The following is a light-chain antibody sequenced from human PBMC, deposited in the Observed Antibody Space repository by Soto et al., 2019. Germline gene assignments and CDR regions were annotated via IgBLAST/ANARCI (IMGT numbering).Light chain of an antibody. CDR1: QSLVHSDGNTY. J-gene: IGKJ1*01. CDR3: VQFAHFPRT. Sequence: DVVLTQTPLSSPATLGQPASISCRSSQSLVHSDGNTYLSWLQQRPGQPPRLLIYQGSNRFSGVPDRFSGSGAGTEFTLKISRVEAEDVGVYHCVQFAHFPRTFGQGTKVEIK. V-gene: IGKV2-24*01. CDR2: QGS.